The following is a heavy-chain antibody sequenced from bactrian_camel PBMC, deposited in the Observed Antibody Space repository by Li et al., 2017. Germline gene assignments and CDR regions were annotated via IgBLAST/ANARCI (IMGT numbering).Heavy chain of an antibody. J-gene: IGHJ4*01. V-gene: IGHV3S53*01. CDR1: GYTVSRNC. Sequence: HVQLVESGGGSVQAGGSLRLSCVASGYTVSRNCMGWFRQAPGKEREEVARIDRIGSTKYAESVKGRFTISKDNSKNTLYLQMDSLKTEDTTVYYCTSGLTEKSLRRYRGQGTQVTVS. CDR2: IDRIGST. D-gene: IGHD7*01.